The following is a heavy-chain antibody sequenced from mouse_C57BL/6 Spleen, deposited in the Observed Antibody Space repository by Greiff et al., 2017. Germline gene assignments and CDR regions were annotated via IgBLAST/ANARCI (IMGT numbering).Heavy chain of an antibody. D-gene: IGHD2-2*01. J-gene: IGHJ4*01. Sequence: EVKLVESGGDLVKPGGSLKLSCAASGFTFSSYGMSWVRQTPDKGREWVATISSGGSYTYYPDSVKGRFTISSDNAKNTLYLQMSSLKPEDTAMYSCARPLSTMVTTYALDYWGQGTSVTVSS. CDR3: ARPLSTMVTTYALDY. CDR1: GFTFSSYG. V-gene: IGHV5-6*02. CDR2: ISSGGSYT.